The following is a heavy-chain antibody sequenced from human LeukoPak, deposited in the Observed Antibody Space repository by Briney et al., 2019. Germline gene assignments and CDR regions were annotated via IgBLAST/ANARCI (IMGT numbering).Heavy chain of an antibody. CDR3: ARGFSGSSSWSYQSLYYYYYYMDV. CDR2: IYSGGST. J-gene: IGHJ6*03. CDR1: GFTVSSNY. Sequence: GGSLRLSCAASGFTVSSNYMSWVRQAPGKGLEWVSVIYSGGSTYYADSVKGRFTISRDNSKNTLYLQMNSLRAEDTAVYCCARGFSGSSSWSYQSLYYYYYYMDVWGKGTTVTVSS. V-gene: IGHV3-53*01. D-gene: IGHD6-13*01.